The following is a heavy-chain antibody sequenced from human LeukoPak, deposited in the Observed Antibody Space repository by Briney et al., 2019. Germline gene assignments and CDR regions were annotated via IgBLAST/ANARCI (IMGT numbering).Heavy chain of an antibody. V-gene: IGHV3-23*01. CDR2: IIGSVAST. CDR3: AKGGYDYVEVGYFDY. Sequence: GGYLRLSCAASGFTFASYAMSWVRQTPGKGLEWVSVIIGSVASTYYADSVKGRFTISRDNSKNTLYLQMNSLRADDTAVYYCAKGGYDYVEVGYFDYWGQGTLVTVSS. D-gene: IGHD5-12*01. CDR1: GFTFASYA. J-gene: IGHJ4*02.